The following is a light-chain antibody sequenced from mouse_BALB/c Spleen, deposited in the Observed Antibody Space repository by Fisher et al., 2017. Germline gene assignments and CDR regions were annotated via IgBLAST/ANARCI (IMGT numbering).Light chain of an antibody. CDR1: SSVSY. Sequence: DIVLTQSPAIMSASPGEKVTMTCSASSSVSYMHWFQQKPGTSPKLWIYSTSNLASGVPARFSGSGSGTSYSLTISSMEAEDVATYYCFQGSGYPYTFGGGTKLEIK. CDR2: STS. J-gene: IGKJ2*01. CDR3: FQGSGYPYT. V-gene: IGKV4-63*01.